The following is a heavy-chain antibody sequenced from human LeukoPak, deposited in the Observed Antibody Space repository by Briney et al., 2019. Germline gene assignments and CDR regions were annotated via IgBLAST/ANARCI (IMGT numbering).Heavy chain of an antibody. V-gene: IGHV4-59*12. CDR1: GGSISNYY. D-gene: IGHD3-22*01. CDR3: ARVGYDSSGYYLWWFDP. J-gene: IGHJ5*02. Sequence: SETLSLTCTVSGGSISNYYWSWIRQPPGKGLEWIGYIYYSGSTNYNPSLKSRVTISVDTSKNQFSLKLSSVTAADTAVYYCARVGYDSSGYYLWWFDPWGQGTLVTVSS. CDR2: IYYSGST.